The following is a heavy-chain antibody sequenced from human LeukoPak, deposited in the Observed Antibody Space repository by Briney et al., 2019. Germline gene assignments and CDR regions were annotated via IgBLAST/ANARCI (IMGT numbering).Heavy chain of an antibody. Sequence: SETLSLTCTVSGDSITSSIYYWGWIRRPPGKGLEWIGSIYYSGRTYYNPSLKSRVTISVDTSKHQFSLKLSSVTAADTAFYYCARHGRTRQMVPLVFFDYWGQGTLAAVSS. V-gene: IGHV4-39*01. D-gene: IGHD6-13*01. CDR3: ARHGRTRQMVPLVFFDY. CDR1: GDSITSSIYY. CDR2: IYYSGRT. J-gene: IGHJ4*02.